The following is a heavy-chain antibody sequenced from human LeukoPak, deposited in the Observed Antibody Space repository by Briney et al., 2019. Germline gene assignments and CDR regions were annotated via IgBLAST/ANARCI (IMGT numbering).Heavy chain of an antibody. J-gene: IGHJ4*02. Sequence: GGSLRLSCAASGFTFSNYALHWVRQAPGKGLEWVAVISYDGSNKFYADSVRGRFTISRDNSKNTLFLQMNSLRPEDTAVYYCARDRGDWLPRDIDYWGQGTLVTVSS. CDR1: GFTFSNYA. D-gene: IGHD2-21*02. V-gene: IGHV3-30*04. CDR2: ISYDGSNK. CDR3: ARDRGDWLPRDIDY.